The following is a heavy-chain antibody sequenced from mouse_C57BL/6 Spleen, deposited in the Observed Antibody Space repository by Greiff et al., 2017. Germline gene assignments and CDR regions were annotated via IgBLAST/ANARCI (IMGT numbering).Heavy chain of an antibody. CDR2: ISSGGSYT. D-gene: IGHD2-5*01. Sequence: EVQLQQSGGDLVKPGGSLKLSCAASGFTFSSYGMSWVRQTPDKRLEWVATISSGGSYTYYPDSVKGRFTISRDNAKNTLYLQMSSLKSEDTAMYYCARQGYYSNAMDYWGQGTSVTVSS. J-gene: IGHJ4*01. V-gene: IGHV5-6*01. CDR1: GFTFSSYG. CDR3: ARQGYYSNAMDY.